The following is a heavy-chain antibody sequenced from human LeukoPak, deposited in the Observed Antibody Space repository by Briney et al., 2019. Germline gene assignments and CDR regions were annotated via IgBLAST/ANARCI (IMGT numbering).Heavy chain of an antibody. CDR3: ARSRRDGYSD. D-gene: IGHD5-24*01. CDR1: GFTFSSYS. CDR2: ISSSSSYI. J-gene: IGHJ4*02. Sequence: GGSLRLSCAASGFTFSSYSMNWVRQAPGKGLEWVSSISSSSSYIYYADSVKGRFTISRDNAKNSLYLQMNSLRDEDTAVYYCARSRRDGYSDWGQGTLVTVSS. V-gene: IGHV3-21*01.